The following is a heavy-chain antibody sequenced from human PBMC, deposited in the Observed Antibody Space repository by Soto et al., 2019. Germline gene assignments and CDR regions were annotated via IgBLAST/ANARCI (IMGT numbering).Heavy chain of an antibody. CDR1: GFTFNNYA. Sequence: EVQVLESGGGLVQPGGSLRLSCAASGFTFNNYAMNWVRQAPGKGLEWVSGISGSGSSTYYADSVKGRFTISRDNSKNTVYLQMNSLRAEDTAVYYCTTGGIVGGSLYDPTLNQDYWGQGTLVTVSS. CDR2: ISGSGSST. CDR3: TTGGIVGGSLYDPTLNQDY. V-gene: IGHV3-23*01. D-gene: IGHD1-26*01. J-gene: IGHJ4*02.